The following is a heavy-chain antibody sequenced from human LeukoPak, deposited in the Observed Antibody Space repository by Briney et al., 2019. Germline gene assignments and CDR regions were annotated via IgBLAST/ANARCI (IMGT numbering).Heavy chain of an antibody. CDR1: GGSIISGSHF. D-gene: IGHD2-21*01. J-gene: IGHJ6*03. V-gene: IGHV4-39*07. CDR3: ERVPYEIRLYYMDV. CDR2: IFYSGST. Sequence: SETLSLTCTVSGGSIISGSHFWGWIRQPPGKGLEWIGFIFYSGSTYYNPSLTSRVTISVDTSGNQFSLKVTSVTAADAAVYYCERVPYEIRLYYMDVWGKGTTVTVSS.